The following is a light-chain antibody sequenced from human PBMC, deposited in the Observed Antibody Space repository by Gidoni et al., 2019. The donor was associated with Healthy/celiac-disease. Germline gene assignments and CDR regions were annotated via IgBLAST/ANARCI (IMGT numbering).Light chain of an antibody. CDR3: QQYYSTPWT. Sequence: DLVMTKSPDSLAVSLGERATINCKSSQSVLYSSNNKNHLAWYQQKPGQTPKLLIYCISTRESGVPDRFSGSGSGTDFTLTISSLHAEDVAVYYCQQYYSTPWTFGQGTKVEIK. CDR1: QSVLYSSNNKNH. V-gene: IGKV4-1*01. CDR2: CIS. J-gene: IGKJ1*01.